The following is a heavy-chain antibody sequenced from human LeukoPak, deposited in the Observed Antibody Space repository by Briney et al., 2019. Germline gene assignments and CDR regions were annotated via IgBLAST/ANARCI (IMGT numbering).Heavy chain of an antibody. CDR2: INHSGSI. V-gene: IGHV4-34*01. J-gene: IGHJ4*02. D-gene: IGHD2-8*01. CDR3: ARGVCTNGVCYWVYFDY. CDR1: GGSFSGYY. Sequence: SETLSLTCAVYGGSFSGYYWSWIRQPPGKGLEWIGEINHSGSINYNPSLKSRVTISVDTSKNRFSLKLSSVTAADTAVYYCARGVCTNGVCYWVYFDYWGQGTLVTVSS.